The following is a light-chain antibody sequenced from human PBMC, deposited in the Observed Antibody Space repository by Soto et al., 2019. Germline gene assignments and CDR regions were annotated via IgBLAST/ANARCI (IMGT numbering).Light chain of an antibody. Sequence: SVLTQPPSLSRAPGQAVTISCPGTSSDVGKYDRVSWYQQPPGTAPKLIIYEVTNRPSGVPARFSGSKSGNTASLTISGLQAEDEADYYCSSYTSTSRYVFGAGTKVTVL. CDR2: EVT. V-gene: IGLV2-18*02. CDR3: SSYTSTSRYV. CDR1: SSDVGKYDR. J-gene: IGLJ1*01.